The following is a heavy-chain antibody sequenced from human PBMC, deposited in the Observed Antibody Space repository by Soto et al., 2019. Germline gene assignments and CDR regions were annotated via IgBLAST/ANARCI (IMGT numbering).Heavy chain of an antibody. V-gene: IGHV1-46*01. CDR1: GYTFTSYY. CDR2: INPSGGST. Sequence: ASVNVSCKASGYTFTSYYMHWVRQAPGQGLEWMGIINPSGGSTTYAQKFQGRVTMTRDTSTYTVYMELSSLRSEDTAVYYCARGGYYFDSSRYRGIDAFDIWGQGTMVTVSS. D-gene: IGHD3-22*01. J-gene: IGHJ3*02. CDR3: ARGGYYFDSSRYRGIDAFDI.